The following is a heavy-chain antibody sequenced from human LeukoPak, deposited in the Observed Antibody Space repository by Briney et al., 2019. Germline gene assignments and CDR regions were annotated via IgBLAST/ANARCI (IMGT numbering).Heavy chain of an antibody. J-gene: IGHJ1*01. CDR3: ARDYCSGGSCYYPGYFQH. D-gene: IGHD2-15*01. Sequence: GGSLRLSCAASGFTFSSYWMSWVRQAPGKGLEWVANIKQDGSEKYYVDSVKGRFTISRDNAKNSLYLQMNSLRAEDTAVYYCARDYCSGGSCYYPGYFQHWGQGTLVTVSS. CDR2: IKQDGSEK. CDR1: GFTFSSYW. V-gene: IGHV3-7*01.